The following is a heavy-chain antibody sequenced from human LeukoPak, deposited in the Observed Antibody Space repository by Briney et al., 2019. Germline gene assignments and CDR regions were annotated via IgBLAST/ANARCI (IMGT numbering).Heavy chain of an antibody. Sequence: ASVKVSCKASGYTFTSYYMHWVRQAPGQGLEWMGIINPSGGSTSYAQKFQGRVTMTRDTSTSTVYMELSSLRSDDTAVYYCARGEFGDQLLYSVWFDPWGQGTLVTVSS. CDR1: GYTFTSYY. V-gene: IGHV1-46*01. CDR2: INPSGGST. D-gene: IGHD2-2*02. CDR3: ARGEFGDQLLYSVWFDP. J-gene: IGHJ5*02.